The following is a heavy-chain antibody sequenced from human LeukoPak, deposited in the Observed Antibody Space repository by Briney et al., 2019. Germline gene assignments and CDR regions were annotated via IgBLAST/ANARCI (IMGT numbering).Heavy chain of an antibody. CDR1: GYTFTSYY. V-gene: IGHV1-2*06. D-gene: IGHD2-2*01. J-gene: IGHJ5*02. Sequence: ASVNVSCKASGYTFTSYYMHWVRQAPGQGLEWMGRINPNSGGTNYAQKFQGRVTMTRDTSISTAYMELSRLRSDDTAVYYCARQLRSNWFDPWGQGTLVTVSS. CDR2: INPNSGGT. CDR3: ARQLRSNWFDP.